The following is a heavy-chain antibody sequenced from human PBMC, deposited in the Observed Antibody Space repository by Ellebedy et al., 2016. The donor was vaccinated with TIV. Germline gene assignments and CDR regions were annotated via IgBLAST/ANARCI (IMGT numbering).Heavy chain of an antibody. CDR2: INGDESIT. V-gene: IGHV3-74*01. CDR1: GFTFSTYW. Sequence: GESLKISCAASGFTFSTYWTHWVRQAPGKGLVWVSRINGDESITNHADSVKGRFTISRDNAKNTLYLQMNSLRAEDTAVYYCAMTNGWQYFQRWGQGTLVTVSS. CDR3: AMTNGWQYFQR. D-gene: IGHD6-19*01. J-gene: IGHJ1*01.